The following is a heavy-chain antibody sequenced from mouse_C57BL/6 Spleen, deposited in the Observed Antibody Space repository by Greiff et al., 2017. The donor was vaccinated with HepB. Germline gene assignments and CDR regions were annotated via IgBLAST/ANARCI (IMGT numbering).Heavy chain of an antibody. J-gene: IGHJ4*01. CDR2: IYPGDGDT. CDR1: GYAFSSSW. CDR3: ARSGSSGFYAMDY. D-gene: IGHD3-2*02. Sequence: QVQLQQSGPELVKPGASVKISCKASGYAFSSSWMNWVKQRPGKGLEWIGRIYPGDGDTNYNGKFKGKATLTADKSSSTAYMQLSSLTSEDSAVYVCARSGSSGFYAMDYWGQGTSVTVSS. V-gene: IGHV1-82*01.